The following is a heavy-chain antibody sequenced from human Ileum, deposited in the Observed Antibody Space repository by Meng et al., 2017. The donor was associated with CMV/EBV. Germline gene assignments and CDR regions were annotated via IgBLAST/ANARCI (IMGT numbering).Heavy chain of an antibody. Sequence: QRQLVQSGTGLKKPGASVKVSCKASGNIFTGYYMHWVRQAPGQGLEWVGCINLNSGVIDFAQKFQGRITLTRDTSITTAYMELTRLIYDDTAVYYCARENWVYDYWGQGTLVTVSS. V-gene: IGHV1-2*02. CDR3: ARENWVYDY. CDR2: INLNSGVI. CDR1: GNIFTGYY. D-gene: IGHD7-27*01. J-gene: IGHJ4*02.